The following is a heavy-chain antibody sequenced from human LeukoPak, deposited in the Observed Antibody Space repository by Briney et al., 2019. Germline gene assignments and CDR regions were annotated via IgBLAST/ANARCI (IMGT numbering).Heavy chain of an antibody. D-gene: IGHD2-21*01. V-gene: IGHV4-59*01. Sequence: PSETLSLTCTVSGGSTSSYYWSWIRQPPGKGLEWIGYVYYSGSTNSNPSLKTRVTISPDTSKNQFSLKLSSVTAADTAVYYCASVAPYDYYMAVWGKGTTVTISS. CDR1: GGSTSSYY. CDR2: VYYSGST. J-gene: IGHJ6*03. CDR3: ASVAPYDYYMAV.